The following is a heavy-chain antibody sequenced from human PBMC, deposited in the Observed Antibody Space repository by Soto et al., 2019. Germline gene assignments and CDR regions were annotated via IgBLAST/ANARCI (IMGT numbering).Heavy chain of an antibody. J-gene: IGHJ3*02. CDR2: INSDGSST. V-gene: IGHV3-74*01. Sequence: PGGSLRLSCAASGFTFSSYWMHWVRQAPGKGLVWVSRINSDGSSTSYADSVKGRFTISRDNAKNTLYLQMNSLRGEDTTVYYCARDGYSGSYLGVFDIWGQGTIVTVSS. D-gene: IGHD1-26*01. CDR1: GFTFSSYW. CDR3: ARDGYSGSYLGVFDI.